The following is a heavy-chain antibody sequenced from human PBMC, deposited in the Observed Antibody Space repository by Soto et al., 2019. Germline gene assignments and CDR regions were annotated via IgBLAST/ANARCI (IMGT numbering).Heavy chain of an antibody. D-gene: IGHD3-9*01. CDR1: GYTFTSYG. CDR3: ARVGREGIYDILTGYYILNYCYYYMDV. CDR2: ISAYNGNT. V-gene: IGHV1-18*01. J-gene: IGHJ6*03. Sequence: QVQLVQSGAEVKKPGASVKVSCKASGYTFTSYGISWVRQAPGQGLEWMGWISAYNGNTNYAQKLQGRVTMTTDTSTSTAEMELRSLRSDDTAVYYCARVGREGIYDILTGYYILNYCYYYMDVWGKGTTVTVSS.